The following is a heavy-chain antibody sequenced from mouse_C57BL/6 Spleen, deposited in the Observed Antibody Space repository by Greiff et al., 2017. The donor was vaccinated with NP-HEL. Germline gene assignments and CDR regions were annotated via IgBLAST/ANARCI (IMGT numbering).Heavy chain of an antibody. D-gene: IGHD2-2*01. Sequence: QVQLQQPGAELVKPGASVKLSCKASGYTFTSYWMQWVKQRPGQGLEWIGEIAPSDSYTNYNQKFKGKATLTVDTSASTAYMQLSSLTSEDSAVYYCARGSMVTTGDYWGQGTTLTVSS. CDR1: GYTFTSYW. V-gene: IGHV1-50*01. CDR2: IAPSDSYT. CDR3: ARGSMVTTGDY. J-gene: IGHJ2*01.